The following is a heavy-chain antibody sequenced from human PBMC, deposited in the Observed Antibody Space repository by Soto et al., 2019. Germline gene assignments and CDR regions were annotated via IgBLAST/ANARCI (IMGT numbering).Heavy chain of an antibody. Sequence: GGSLRLSCAASGFTFSSYAMHWVRQAPGKGLEWVAAISYHGRDEYYADSVKGRFSISRDNSKNTLNLQMNSLRAEDTAVYYCARGRFSTTLYAGFDPWGQGTLVTVSS. J-gene: IGHJ5*02. D-gene: IGHD2-2*01. CDR2: ISYHGRDE. V-gene: IGHV3-30*04. CDR1: GFTFSSYA. CDR3: ARGRFSTTLYAGFDP.